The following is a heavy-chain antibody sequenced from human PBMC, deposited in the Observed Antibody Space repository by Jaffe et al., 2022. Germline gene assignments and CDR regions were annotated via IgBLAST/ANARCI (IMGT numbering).Heavy chain of an antibody. D-gene: IGHD3-10*01. V-gene: IGHV3-43D*04. CDR3: AKGPSRGGFGELDY. Sequence: EVQLVESGGVVVQPGGSLRLSCAASGFTFDDYAMHWVRQAPGKGLEWVSLISWDGGSTYYADSVKGRFTISRDNSKNSLYLQMNSLRAEDTALYYCAKGPSRGGFGELDYWGQGTLVTVSS. CDR2: ISWDGGST. J-gene: IGHJ4*02. CDR1: GFTFDDYA.